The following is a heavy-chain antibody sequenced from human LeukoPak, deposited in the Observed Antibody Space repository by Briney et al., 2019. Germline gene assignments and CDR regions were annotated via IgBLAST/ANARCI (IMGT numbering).Heavy chain of an antibody. J-gene: IGHJ5*02. Sequence: ASVKVSCKASGYTFTSYGISWVRQAPGQGLEWMGWISAYNGNTNYAQKLQGRVTMTTDTSTSTAYMELRSLRSDDTAVYYCARGQGVLRYFDWLSAFDPWGQGTLVTVSS. V-gene: IGHV1-18*01. CDR2: ISAYNGNT. CDR1: GYTFTSYG. CDR3: ARGQGVLRYFDWLSAFDP. D-gene: IGHD3-9*01.